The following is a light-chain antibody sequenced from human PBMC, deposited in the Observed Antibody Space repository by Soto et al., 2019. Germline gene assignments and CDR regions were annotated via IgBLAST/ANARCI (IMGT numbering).Light chain of an antibody. V-gene: IGKV3-15*01. Sequence: IVMTQSPGTLSLSHGERATLFCRASQSVRSSLAWYQQKPGQAPRLFIYDASTRATGIPARFSGSGSGTEFTLTISSLQSEDFAVYYCQQYNSWPETFGQGTKVDIK. J-gene: IGKJ1*01. CDR1: QSVRSS. CDR2: DAS. CDR3: QQYNSWPET.